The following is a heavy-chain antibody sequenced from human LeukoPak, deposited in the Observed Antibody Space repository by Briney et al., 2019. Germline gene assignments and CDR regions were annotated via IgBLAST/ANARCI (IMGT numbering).Heavy chain of an antibody. V-gene: IGHV3-7*03. CDR1: GFTFDDYG. J-gene: IGHJ6*02. CDR3: AKDRQQLSGMDV. CDR2: IKQDGSEK. D-gene: IGHD6-13*01. Sequence: GGSLRLSCAASGFTFDDYGMSWVRQAPGKGLEWVANIKQDGSEKYYVDSVKGRFTISRDNAKNSLYLQMNSLRAEDTALYYCAKDRQQLSGMDVWGQGTTVTVSS.